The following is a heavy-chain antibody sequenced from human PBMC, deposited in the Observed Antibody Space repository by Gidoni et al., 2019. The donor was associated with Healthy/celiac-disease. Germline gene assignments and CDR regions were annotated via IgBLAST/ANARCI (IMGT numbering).Heavy chain of an antibody. J-gene: IGHJ6*02. CDR1: GFTFSSYS. CDR2: ISSSSSTR. CDR3: ARDLILEWLFRSGMDV. V-gene: IGHV3-48*02. Sequence: EVQLVESGGGLVQPGGSMSLSCAASGFTFSSYSMNLVRQAPGKGLEWVSYISSSSSTRYYADSVKGRFTISRDNAKNSLYLQMNSLRDEDTAVYYCARDLILEWLFRSGMDVWGQGTTVTVSS. D-gene: IGHD3-3*01.